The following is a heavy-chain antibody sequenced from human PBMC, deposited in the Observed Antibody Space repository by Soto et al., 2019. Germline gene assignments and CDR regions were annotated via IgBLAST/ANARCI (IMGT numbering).Heavy chain of an antibody. CDR1: GYTFTSYS. J-gene: IGHJ5*02. D-gene: IGHD2-15*01. CDR3: ARDYGGSSGWFDP. Sequence: QVQLVQSGAEVKKPGASVKVSCKASGYTFTSYSINWVRQATGQGLEWVGWMNTNSGNTGYAQKFQGRVTMPRDTSISTAYMELSSLTFEDTAVYYCARDYGGSSGWFDPWGQGTLVTVSS. CDR2: MNTNSGNT. V-gene: IGHV1-8*01.